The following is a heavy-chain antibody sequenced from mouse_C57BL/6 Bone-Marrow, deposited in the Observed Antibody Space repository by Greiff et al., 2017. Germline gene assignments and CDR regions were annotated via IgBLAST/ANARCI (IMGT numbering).Heavy chain of an antibody. J-gene: IGHJ2*01. CDR2: LDPSDSYT. V-gene: IGHV1-69*01. D-gene: IGHD1-1*01. Sequence: QVQLQQPGAELVMPGASVKLSCKASGYTFTSYWMHWVKQRPGQGLEWIGGLDPSDSYTNYNQKFKGKSTLTVDKSSSTAYMQLIRLTSEDAAVYCCASPLHYYGSSDGSDYWGQGTTLTVSA. CDR1: GYTFTSYW. CDR3: ASPLHYYGSSDGSDY.